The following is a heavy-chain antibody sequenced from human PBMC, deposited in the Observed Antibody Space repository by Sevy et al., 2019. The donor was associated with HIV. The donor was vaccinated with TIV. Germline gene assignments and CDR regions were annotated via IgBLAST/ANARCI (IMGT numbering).Heavy chain of an antibody. D-gene: IGHD6-6*01. CDR2: IGHGPENI. V-gene: IGHV3-23*01. J-gene: IGHJ5*01. CDR3: GSCVKAHFDS. Sequence: GGSLRLSCTACGFPFDTFALNGVRQAPGKGLEWVSTIGHGPENIHYADYVKGWLTISRDKSRNTVYLQLNNQSAEDTATYYCGSCVKAHFDSWGQGTPVTVSS. CDR1: GFPFDTFA.